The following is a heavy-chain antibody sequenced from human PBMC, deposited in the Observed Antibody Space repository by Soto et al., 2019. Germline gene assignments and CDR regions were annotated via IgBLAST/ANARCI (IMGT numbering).Heavy chain of an antibody. CDR1: GFTVSSNY. D-gene: IGHD1-20*01. J-gene: IGHJ5*02. Sequence: PWGSLRLSCAASGFTVSSNYMSWVRQAPGKGLEWVSAISGSGGSTYYADSVKGRFTISRDNSKNTLYLQMNSLRAEDTAVYYCAKGVTGTTRPWFDPWGQGTLVTVSS. CDR3: AKGVTGTTRPWFDP. CDR2: ISGSGGST. V-gene: IGHV3-23*01.